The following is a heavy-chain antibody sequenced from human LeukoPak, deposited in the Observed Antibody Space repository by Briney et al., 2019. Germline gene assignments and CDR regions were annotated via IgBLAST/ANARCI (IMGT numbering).Heavy chain of an antibody. D-gene: IGHD5-18*01. CDR3: ARGLRDTAMVTGFDY. CDR2: ISCDGSNK. Sequence: GRSLRLSCAASGFTFSSYAMHWVRQAPGKGLEWVAVISCDGSNKYYADSVKGRFTISRDNSKNTLYLQMNSLRAEDTAVYYCARGLRDTAMVTGFDYWGQGTLVTVSS. CDR1: GFTFSSYA. V-gene: IGHV3-30-3*01. J-gene: IGHJ4*02.